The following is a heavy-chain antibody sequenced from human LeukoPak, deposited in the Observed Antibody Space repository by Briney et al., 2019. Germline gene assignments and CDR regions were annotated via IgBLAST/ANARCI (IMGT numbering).Heavy chain of an antibody. CDR3: ARDKSSGWYYFDY. CDR1: GGSISSYY. CDR2: IYTSGST. V-gene: IGHV4-4*07. J-gene: IGHJ4*02. D-gene: IGHD6-19*01. Sequence: SEALSLTCSASGGSISSYYWSWIRQTAGKGLGWIGRIYTSGSTNYNPSLKSRVTMSVDTSKTQFSLKLSSVTAADTAVYYCARDKSSGWYYFDYWGQGTLVTVSS.